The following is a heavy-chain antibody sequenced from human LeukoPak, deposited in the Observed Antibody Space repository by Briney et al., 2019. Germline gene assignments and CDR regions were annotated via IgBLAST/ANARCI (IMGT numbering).Heavy chain of an antibody. CDR2: IGGSGGGI. CDR3: AKYRGFGDSYDS. J-gene: IGHJ4*02. Sequence: GGSLRLSCAASRFTFSSYAMSWVRQAPGMRLEWVLTIGGSGGGIYYADSVKGRFTISRDNSQSTLYLQMNSLRAEDTAVYYCAKYRGFGDSYDSWGQGTLVTVSS. CDR1: RFTFSSYA. D-gene: IGHD3-10*01. V-gene: IGHV3-23*01.